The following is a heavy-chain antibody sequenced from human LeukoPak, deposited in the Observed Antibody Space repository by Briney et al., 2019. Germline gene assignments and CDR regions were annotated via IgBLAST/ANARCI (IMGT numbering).Heavy chain of an antibody. CDR1: GGSISSSSHY. CDR3: ARHRITIFGVVIIPFDY. Sequence: SETLSLTCTVSGGSISSSSHYWGWIRQPPGKGLEWIGSIYYSGSTYYNPSLKSRVTISVDTSKNQFSLKLSSVTAADTAVYYCARHRITIFGVVIIPFDYWGQGTLVTVSS. D-gene: IGHD3-3*01. J-gene: IGHJ4*02. CDR2: IYYSGST. V-gene: IGHV4-39*01.